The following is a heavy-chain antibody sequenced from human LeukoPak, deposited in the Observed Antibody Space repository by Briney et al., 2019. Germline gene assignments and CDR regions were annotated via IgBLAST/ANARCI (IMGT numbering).Heavy chain of an antibody. V-gene: IGHV3-9*01. J-gene: IGHJ6*03. Sequence: GGSLRLSCEASGFTFSIYSMNRVRQAPGKGLEWVSGINWNSGSIDYADSVKGRFTISRDNAKNSLYLQMNNLRAGDTALYYCARGGGIVGASNRYYYYYMDVWGKGTTVTISS. CDR1: GFTFSIYS. CDR2: INWNSGSI. CDR3: ARGGGIVGASNRYYYYYMDV. D-gene: IGHD1-26*01.